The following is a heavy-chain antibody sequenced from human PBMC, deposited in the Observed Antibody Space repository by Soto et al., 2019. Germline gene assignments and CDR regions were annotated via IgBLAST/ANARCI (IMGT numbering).Heavy chain of an antibody. V-gene: IGHV3-48*02. CDR2: ISSSSSTI. Sequence: EVQLVESGGGLVQPGGSLRLSCAASGFTFSSYSMNWVRQAPGKGLEWVSYISSSSSTIYYADSVKGRFTISRDNAKNSLCLQMNSLRDEDTAVYYCARGGAYLTFDYWGQGTLVTVSS. D-gene: IGHD3-16*01. J-gene: IGHJ4*02. CDR1: GFTFSSYS. CDR3: ARGGAYLTFDY.